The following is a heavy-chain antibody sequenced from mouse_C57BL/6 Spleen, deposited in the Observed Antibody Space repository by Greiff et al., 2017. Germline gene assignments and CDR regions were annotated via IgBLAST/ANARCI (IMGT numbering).Heavy chain of an antibody. V-gene: IGHV1-50*01. CDR3: ARHYSNYGDAMDY. CDR1: GYTFTSYW. D-gene: IGHD2-5*01. J-gene: IGHJ4*01. Sequence: VQLQQSGAELVKPGASVKLSCKASGYTFTSYWMQWVKQRPGQGLEWIGEIDPSDSYTNYNQKFKGKATLTVDTSSSTAYMQLSSLTSEDSAVYYCARHYSNYGDAMDYWGQGTSVTVSS. CDR2: IDPSDSYT.